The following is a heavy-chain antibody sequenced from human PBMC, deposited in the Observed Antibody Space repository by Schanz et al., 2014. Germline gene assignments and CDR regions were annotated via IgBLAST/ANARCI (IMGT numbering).Heavy chain of an antibody. CDR2: INPSGGST. Sequence: QVQLVQSGAEVKKPGASVKVSCKASAYTFTGYYLHWVRQAPGQGLEWMATINPSGGSTSFAQKFQGRVTMTRAPSTSTVNMELTSLRSEDTAVYYCARYPVGDYWGQGTLVTVSS. J-gene: IGHJ4*02. D-gene: IGHD1-26*01. CDR1: AYTFTGYY. CDR3: ARYPVGDY. V-gene: IGHV1-46*01.